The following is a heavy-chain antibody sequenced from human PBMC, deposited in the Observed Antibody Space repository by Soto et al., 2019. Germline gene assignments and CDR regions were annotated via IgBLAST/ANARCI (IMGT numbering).Heavy chain of an antibody. D-gene: IGHD6-19*01. J-gene: IGHJ5*02. CDR1: GFTFSSYA. Sequence: GGSLRLSCAASGFTFSSYAMSWVRQAPGKGLEWVSAISGSGGSTYYADSVKGRFTISRDNSKNTLYLQMNTLRAEDTAVYYCARNSSGRSNWFDPWGQATLVTVSS. CDR3: ARNSSGRSNWFDP. CDR2: ISGSGGST. V-gene: IGHV3-23*01.